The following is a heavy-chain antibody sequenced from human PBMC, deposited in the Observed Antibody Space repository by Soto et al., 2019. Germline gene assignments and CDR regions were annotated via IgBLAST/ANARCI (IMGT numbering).Heavy chain of an antibody. CDR2: INHSGST. Sequence: SETLSLTCAVYGGSFSGYYWSWIRQPPGKGLERIGEINHSGSTNYNPSLKSRVTISVDTSKNQFSLKLSSVTAADTAVYYCARGRSSWYLNYFDYWGQGTLVTVSS. CDR1: GGSFSGYY. J-gene: IGHJ4*02. CDR3: ARGRSSWYLNYFDY. D-gene: IGHD6-13*01. V-gene: IGHV4-34*01.